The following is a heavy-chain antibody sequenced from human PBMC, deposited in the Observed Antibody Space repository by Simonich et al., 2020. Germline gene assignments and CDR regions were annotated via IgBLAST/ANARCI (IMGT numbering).Heavy chain of an antibody. Sequence: EVQLVESGGGLVQPGGSLRLSCAASGFTFSSYWMHWVRQVPGKGRGWVSRIKSEGIRTSYADSVKGRFTISRDNAKNTLYLQMNSLRAEDTAVYYCARNRLDYWGQGTLVTVSS. CDR3: ARNRLDY. V-gene: IGHV3-74*01. CDR1: GFTFSSYW. CDR2: IKSEGIRT. J-gene: IGHJ4*02.